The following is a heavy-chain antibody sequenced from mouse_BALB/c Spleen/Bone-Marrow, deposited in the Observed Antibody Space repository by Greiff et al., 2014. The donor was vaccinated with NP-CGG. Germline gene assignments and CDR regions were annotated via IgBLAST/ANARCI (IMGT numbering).Heavy chain of an antibody. CDR1: GYTFTSYW. D-gene: IGHD2-14*01. J-gene: IGHJ3*01. V-gene: IGHV1-5*01. CDR2: IYPGNSDT. CDR3: TRYYYRFSAWFAY. Sequence: EVQLQQSGTVLARPGASVKMSCKASGYTFTSYWMHWVKQRPGQGLEWIGAIYPGNSDTSYNQKFKGKAKLTAVTSTSTAYMELSSLTNEDSAVYYFTRYYYRFSAWFAYWGQGTLVTVSA.